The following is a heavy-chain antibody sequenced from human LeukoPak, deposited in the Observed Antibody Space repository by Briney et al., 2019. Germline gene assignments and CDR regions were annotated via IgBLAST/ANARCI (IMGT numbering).Heavy chain of an antibody. CDR2: ISSSSTYI. J-gene: IGHJ4*02. CDR1: GFTFSSYN. V-gene: IGHV3-21*01. CDR3: AKETWIQLWLHYDY. Sequence: GGSLRLSCAASGFTFSSYNMKWVRQAPGKGLEWVSSISSSSTYIDYADSMKGRFTISRDNSKNTLYLQMNSLRAEDTAVYYCAKETWIQLWLHYDYWGQGTLVTVSS. D-gene: IGHD5-18*01.